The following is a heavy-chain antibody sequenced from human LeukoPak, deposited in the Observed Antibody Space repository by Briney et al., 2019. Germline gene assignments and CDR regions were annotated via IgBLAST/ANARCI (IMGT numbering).Heavy chain of an antibody. Sequence: SETLPLTCAVYGGSFSGYYWSWIRQPPGKGLEWIGKINHSGSTNYNPSLKSRVTISVDTSKNQFSLKVSSVTAADTAVYYCARDKIGGINFDYWGQGTLITVSA. CDR1: GGSFSGYY. CDR3: ARDKIGGINFDY. CDR2: INHSGST. J-gene: IGHJ4*02. V-gene: IGHV4-34*01. D-gene: IGHD2/OR15-2a*01.